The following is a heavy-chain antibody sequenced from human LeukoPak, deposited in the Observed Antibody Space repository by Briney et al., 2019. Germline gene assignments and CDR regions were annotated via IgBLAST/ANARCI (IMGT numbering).Heavy chain of an antibody. D-gene: IGHD2-2*01. CDR1: GFSFSSYA. J-gene: IGHJ4*02. V-gene: IGHV3-23*01. CDR3: ARASWVSNAYAVS. Sequence: GGSLRLSCVASGFSFSSYAMSWVRQAPARGLEWVSRMKGGGETFYADSVKGRFTLSRDLSRNTVFLQLNNLRVEDTAIYYCARASWVSNAYAVSWGQGTLVTVSS. CDR2: MKGGGET.